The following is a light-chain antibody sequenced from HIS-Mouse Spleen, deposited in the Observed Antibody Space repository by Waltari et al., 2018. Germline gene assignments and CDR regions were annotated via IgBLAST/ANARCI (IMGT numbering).Light chain of an antibody. Sequence: QTVVTQEPSFSVSPGGTVTLTFGLRSGSVPTSYPPRWYPQTPGQAPRTLIYSTNTRSSGVPDRFSGSILGNKAALTITGAQADDESDYYCVLYMGSGISWVFGGGTKLTVL. CDR1: SGSVPTSYP. V-gene: IGLV8-61*01. J-gene: IGLJ3*02. CDR2: STN. CDR3: VLYMGSGISWV.